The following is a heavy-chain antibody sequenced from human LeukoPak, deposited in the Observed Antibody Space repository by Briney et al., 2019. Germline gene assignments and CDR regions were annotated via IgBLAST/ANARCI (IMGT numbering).Heavy chain of an antibody. CDR1: GGSISSGGYY. CDR2: IYYSGST. D-gene: IGHD1-26*01. Sequence: SQTLSLTCTVSGGSISSGGYYWSWIRQHPGKGLEWIGYIYYSGSTYYNPSLKSRVTISVDTSKNQFSLKLSSVTAADTAVYYCARVSSGSYKQFDYWGQGTLVTVSS. J-gene: IGHJ4*02. CDR3: ARVSSGSYKQFDY. V-gene: IGHV4-31*03.